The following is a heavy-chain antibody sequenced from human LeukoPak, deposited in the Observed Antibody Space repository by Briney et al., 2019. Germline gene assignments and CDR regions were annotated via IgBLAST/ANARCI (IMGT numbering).Heavy chain of an antibody. J-gene: IGHJ4*02. Sequence: PSETLSLTCAVYGGSFSGYYWSWIRQPPGKGLEWIGEINHSGSTNYNPSLKSRVTMSVDTSKNQFSLKLSSVTAADTAVYYCARDRYWFDYWGQGTLVTVSS. D-gene: IGHD3-16*02. CDR2: INHSGST. CDR3: ARDRYWFDY. CDR1: GGSFSGYY. V-gene: IGHV4-34*01.